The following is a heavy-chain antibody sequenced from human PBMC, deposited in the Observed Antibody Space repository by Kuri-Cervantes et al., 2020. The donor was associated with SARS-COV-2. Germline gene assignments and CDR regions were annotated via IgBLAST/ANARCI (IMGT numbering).Heavy chain of an antibody. Sequence: GESLQISCAASGFTFSTYAMSWVRQAPGKGLEWVSSISISGDDTYYAYPVRGRFSISRDNSKSTLYLQMNSLRAEDTAVYYCARGYGGNVFDYWGQGTLVTVSS. CDR1: GFTFSTYA. J-gene: IGHJ4*02. CDR2: ISISGDDT. CDR3: ARGYGGNVFDY. D-gene: IGHD4-23*01. V-gene: IGHV3-23*01.